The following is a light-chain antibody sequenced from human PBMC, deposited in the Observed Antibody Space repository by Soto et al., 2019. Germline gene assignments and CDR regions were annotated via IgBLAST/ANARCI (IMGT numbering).Light chain of an antibody. V-gene: IGLV2-14*01. J-gene: IGLJ1*01. Sequence: QSALTQPASVSGSPGQSITISCTGTNSDIGSYSHVAWYQQFPGKTPKLIIYEVSYRPSGVSHRFSASKSGNTASLTISGLQADDEADYYCISYTGSSTSCVFGTGTKVTVL. CDR2: EVS. CDR3: ISYTGSSTSCV. CDR1: NSDIGSYSH.